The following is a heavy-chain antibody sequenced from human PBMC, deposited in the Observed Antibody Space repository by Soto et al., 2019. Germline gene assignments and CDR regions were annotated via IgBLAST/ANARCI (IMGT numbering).Heavy chain of an antibody. CDR3: ARGPALIAAAGTEMFDY. CDR1: GGSISSYY. D-gene: IGHD6-13*01. CDR2: IYYSGST. V-gene: IGHV4-59*01. Sequence: PSETLSLTCTVSGGSISSYYWSWIRQPPGKGLEWIGYIYYSGSTNYNPSLKSRVTISVDTSKNQFSLKLSSVTAADTAVYYCARGPALIAAAGTEMFDYWGKGTLVTVSS. J-gene: IGHJ4*02.